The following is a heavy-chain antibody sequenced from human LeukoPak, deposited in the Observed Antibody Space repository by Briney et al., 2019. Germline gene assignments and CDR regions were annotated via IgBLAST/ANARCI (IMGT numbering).Heavy chain of an antibody. CDR2: FYYSGST. CDR1: GRSISSYY. CDR3: AREDGSGSPSFDY. V-gene: IGHV4-59*01. D-gene: IGHD3-10*01. Sequence: SETLSLTCTVSGRSISSYYWIWLPHPPEKGLEGIGYFYYSGSTNFNPSLKSRVTISEDTSKNQFSLKLSSVTAAETAVYYCAREDGSGSPSFDYWGQGTLVTVSS. J-gene: IGHJ4*02.